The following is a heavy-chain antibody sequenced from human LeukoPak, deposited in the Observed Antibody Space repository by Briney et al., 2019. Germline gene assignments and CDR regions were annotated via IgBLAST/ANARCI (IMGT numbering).Heavy chain of an antibody. D-gene: IGHD4-17*01. CDR3: TYGDFKNWFDP. CDR2: IYSSGST. Sequence: SETLSLTCSVSGGSIRSGYYYWTWIRQHPGTGLEWIGYIYSSGSTHYNPSLKSRSTISVDTSKNQFSLKLTSVTAADTAVYFCTYGDFKNWFDPWGQGILVTVSS. CDR1: GGSIRSGYYY. V-gene: IGHV4-31*02. J-gene: IGHJ5*02.